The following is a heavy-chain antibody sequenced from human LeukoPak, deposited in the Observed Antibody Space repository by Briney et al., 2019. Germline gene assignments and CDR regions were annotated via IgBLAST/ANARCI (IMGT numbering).Heavy chain of an antibody. V-gene: IGHV1-69*04. CDR3: ARETIVVVPAAITLGANWFDP. CDR1: GGTFSSYT. Sequence: SVKVSCKASGGTFSSYTISWVRQAPGQGLEWMGRIIPILGIANYAQKFQGRVTITADKSTSTAYMELSSLRSGDTAVYYCARETIVVVPAAITLGANWFDPWGQGTLVTVS. CDR2: IIPILGIA. D-gene: IGHD2-2*01. J-gene: IGHJ5*02.